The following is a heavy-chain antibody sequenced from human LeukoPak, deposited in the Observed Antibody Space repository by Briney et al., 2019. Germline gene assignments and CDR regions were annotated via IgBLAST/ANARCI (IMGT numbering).Heavy chain of an antibody. V-gene: IGHV3-74*01. CDR1: GFPFSSYW. J-gene: IGHJ4*02. Sequence: PRGSLRLLCSGSGFPFSSYWVHWVRQAPGKGLVWVSRLNSDGSITSYADSVKGRFTISRDNAKNTLYLQMNSLRAEDTAVYYCARDTSLYCRGGSCYSDYFDYWGQGTLVTVSS. CDR2: LNSDGSIT. CDR3: ARDTSLYCRGGSCYSDYFDY. D-gene: IGHD2-15*01.